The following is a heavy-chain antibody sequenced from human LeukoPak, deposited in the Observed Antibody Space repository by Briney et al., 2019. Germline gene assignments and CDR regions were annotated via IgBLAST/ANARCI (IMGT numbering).Heavy chain of an antibody. D-gene: IGHD6-13*01. CDR1: GFTFSSSA. CDR2: ISASGGST. Sequence: GGSLRLSCAASGFTFSSSAMSWVRQVPGKGLEWVSGISASGGSTSYADSVKGRFTISRDNSKNTLYLQMNSLRAEDTAVYYCARERYSSSWYPSFYYYGMDVWGQGTTVTVSS. J-gene: IGHJ6*02. V-gene: IGHV3-23*01. CDR3: ARERYSSSWYPSFYYYGMDV.